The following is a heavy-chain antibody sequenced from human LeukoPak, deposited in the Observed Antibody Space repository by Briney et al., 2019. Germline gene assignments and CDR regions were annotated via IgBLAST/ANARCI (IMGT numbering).Heavy chain of an antibody. CDR3: ARERSYYDSSGYYRQFDY. V-gene: IGHV4-4*07. Sequence: SETLSLTCTVSGVSISSYYWSWIRQPAGKGLEWVGRIYTSGSTNYNPSLKSRVTMSVDTSKNQFSLKLTSVTAADTAVYYCARERSYYDSSGYYRQFDYWGQGTLVTVSS. J-gene: IGHJ4*02. D-gene: IGHD3-22*01. CDR2: IYTSGST. CDR1: GVSISSYY.